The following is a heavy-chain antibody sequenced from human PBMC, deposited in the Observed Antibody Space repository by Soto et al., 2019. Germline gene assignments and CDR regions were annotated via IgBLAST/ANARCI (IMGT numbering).Heavy chain of an antibody. V-gene: IGHV1-18*04. CDR3: ARDWSRYYDYSGRIWFY. D-gene: IGHD3-16*01. CDR2: ISAYNGDT. Sequence: ASVKVSCKASGYTFRSYGISWVRQAPGQGLERVGWISAYNGDTHYAPKFQDRITLTTETSTDTAYKELRSLRLDDTVAYYCARDWSRYYDYSGRIWFYWGQGSLVTVAS. CDR1: GYTFRSYG. J-gene: IGHJ4*02.